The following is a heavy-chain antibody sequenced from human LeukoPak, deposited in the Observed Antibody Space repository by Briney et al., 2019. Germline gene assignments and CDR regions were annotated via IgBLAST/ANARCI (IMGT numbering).Heavy chain of an antibody. V-gene: IGHV1-69*02. CDR3: ARGRYSGYDSARLLGY. J-gene: IGHJ4*02. D-gene: IGHD5-12*01. Sequence: SVKVSCKASGGTFSSYTISWVRQAPGQGLEWMGRIIPILGIANYAQKFQGRVTITADKSTSTAYMELSSLRSEDTAVYYCARGRYSGYDSARLLGYWGQGTLVTVSS. CDR2: IIPILGIA. CDR1: GGTFSSYT.